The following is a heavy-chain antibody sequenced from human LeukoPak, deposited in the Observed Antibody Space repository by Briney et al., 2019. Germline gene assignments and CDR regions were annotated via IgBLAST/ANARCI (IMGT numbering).Heavy chain of an antibody. CDR3: TRGPAINSYLIYYFDY. V-gene: IGHV3-49*04. Sequence: PGGSLRLSCTASGFTFGDYAMSWVHQAPGKGLEWVGFIRSKAYGGTTEYAASVKGRFTISRDDSKSIAYLQMNSLKTEDTAVYYCTRGPAINSYLIYYFDYWGQGTLVTVSS. J-gene: IGHJ4*02. D-gene: IGHD1-1*01. CDR1: GFTFGDYA. CDR2: IRSKAYGGTT.